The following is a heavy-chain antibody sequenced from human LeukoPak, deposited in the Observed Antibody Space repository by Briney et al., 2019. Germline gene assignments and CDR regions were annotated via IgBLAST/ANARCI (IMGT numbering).Heavy chain of an antibody. J-gene: IGHJ4*02. CDR3: ARDMEEQWLVTTTDY. V-gene: IGHV1-18*01. CDR2: INAYNGNT. D-gene: IGHD6-19*01. CDR1: GYTFTSYG. Sequence: ASVTVSRKASGYTFTSYGISWVRQAPGQGLEWMGWINAYNGNTNYAQKLQGRVTMTTDTSTSTAYMELRSLRSDETAVYYCARDMEEQWLVTTTDYWGQGTLVTVSS.